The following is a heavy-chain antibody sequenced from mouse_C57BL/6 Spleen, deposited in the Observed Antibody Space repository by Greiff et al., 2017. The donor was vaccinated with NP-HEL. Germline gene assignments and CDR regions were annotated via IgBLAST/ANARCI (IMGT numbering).Heavy chain of an antibody. CDR3: LTGTGQGYYFDY. D-gene: IGHD4-1*01. Sequence: EVQLQQSGTVLARPGASVKMSCKTSGYTFTSYWMHWVKQRPGQGLEWIGAIYPGNSDTSYNQKFKGKAKLTAVTSASTAYMELSSLTNEDSAVYYCLTGTGQGYYFDYWGQGTTLTVSS. CDR2: IYPGNSDT. CDR1: GYTFTSYW. J-gene: IGHJ2*01. V-gene: IGHV1-5*01.